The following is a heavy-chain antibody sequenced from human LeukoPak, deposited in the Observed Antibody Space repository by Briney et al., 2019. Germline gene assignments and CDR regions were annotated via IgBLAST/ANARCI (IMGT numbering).Heavy chain of an antibody. CDR1: GGSISSYY. CDR2: IYYSGST. CDR3: ARGYYDYVWGSYCIHFDY. Sequence: SETLSLTCTVSGGSISSYYWSWIRQPPGKGLEWIGYIYYSGSTNYNPSLKSRVTISVDTSKNQFSLKLSSVTAADTAVYYCARGYYDYVWGSYCIHFDYWGQGTLVTVSS. D-gene: IGHD3-16*01. V-gene: IGHV4-59*01. J-gene: IGHJ4*02.